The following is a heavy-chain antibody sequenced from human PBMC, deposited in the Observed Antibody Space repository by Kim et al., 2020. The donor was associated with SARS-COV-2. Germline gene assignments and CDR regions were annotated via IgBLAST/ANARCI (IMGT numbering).Heavy chain of an antibody. Sequence: GGSLRLSCSASGFTFSSYAMHWVRQAPGKGLEYVSAISSNGGSTYYADSVKGRFTISRDNSKNTLYLQMSSLRAEDTAVYYCVKDPEIFTIFGVVHYYYGMDVWGQGTTVTVSS. V-gene: IGHV3-64D*09. CDR2: ISSNGGST. D-gene: IGHD3-3*01. CDR1: GFTFSSYA. J-gene: IGHJ6*02. CDR3: VKDPEIFTIFGVVHYYYGMDV.